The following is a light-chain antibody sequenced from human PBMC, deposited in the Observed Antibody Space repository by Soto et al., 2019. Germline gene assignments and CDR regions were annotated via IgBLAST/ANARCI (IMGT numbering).Light chain of an antibody. J-gene: IGKJ1*01. CDR3: QQYNNWPLWA. Sequence: EIVLTQSPSTRSLSPGERATLSCRASQSVSSYLAWYQQKPCQAHRLLIYGASTRATGIPARFSGSGSGTEFTLTISSLQSEDFAVYYCQQYNNWPLWAFGQGTKLDIK. CDR2: GAS. V-gene: IGKV3-15*01. CDR1: QSVSSY.